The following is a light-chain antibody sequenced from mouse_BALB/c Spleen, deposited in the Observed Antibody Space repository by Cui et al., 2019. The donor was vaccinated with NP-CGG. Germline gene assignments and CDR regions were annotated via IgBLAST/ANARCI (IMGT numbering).Light chain of an antibody. Sequence: QAVVTQESALSTYPGETVTLTCRSSIGAVTTSNYANWVQEKPDHLFTGLIGGTNNRAPGVPARFSGSLIGDKAALTITGAQTEDEAIYFCALWYSNHWVFGGGTKLTVL. CDR3: ALWYSNHWV. CDR2: GTN. CDR1: IGAVTTSNY. V-gene: IGLV1*01. J-gene: IGLJ1*01.